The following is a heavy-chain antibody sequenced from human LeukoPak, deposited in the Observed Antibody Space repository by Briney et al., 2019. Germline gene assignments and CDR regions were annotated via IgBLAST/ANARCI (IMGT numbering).Heavy chain of an antibody. J-gene: IGHJ4*02. CDR2: IYPGDSDT. D-gene: IGHD2-15*01. Sequence: GESLKISCKGSGYSFTNYWIGWVRQMRGKGLECMGIIYPGDSDTRYSPSFQGQVTISVDKSTSTAYLQWSSLKASDTAMYYCAREGGLGYCYGAYCDWGQGTLVTVSS. V-gene: IGHV5-51*01. CDR1: GYSFTNYW. CDR3: AREGGLGYCYGAYCD.